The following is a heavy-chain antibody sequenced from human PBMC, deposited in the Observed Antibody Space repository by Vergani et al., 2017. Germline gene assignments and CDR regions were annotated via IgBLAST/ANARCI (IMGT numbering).Heavy chain of an antibody. J-gene: IGHJ4*02. V-gene: IGHV3-21*04. CDR2: ISSSSSYI. D-gene: IGHD1-26*01. CDR1: GFTFSSYS. CDR3: AKRVGLGVGATSWGGHFDY. Sequence: EVQLVESGGGLVKPGGSLRLSCAASGFTFSSYSMNWVRQAPGKGLEWVSSISSSSSYIYYADSVKGRFTISRDNAKNSLYLQMNSLRAEDTAVYYCAKRVGLGVGATSWGGHFDYWGQGTLVTVSS.